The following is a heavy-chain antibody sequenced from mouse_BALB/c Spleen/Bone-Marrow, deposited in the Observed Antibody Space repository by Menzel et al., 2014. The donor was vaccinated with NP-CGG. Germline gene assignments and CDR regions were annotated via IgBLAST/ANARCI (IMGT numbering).Heavy chain of an antibody. J-gene: IGHJ2*01. CDR2: IDPANGNT. CDR3: ARYYYGSSYFDY. D-gene: IGHD1-1*01. V-gene: IGHV14-3*02. CDR1: GFNIKDTY. Sequence: EVQLQQSGAELVKPGASVKLSCTASGFNIKDTYMHWVKQRPEQGLEWIGRIDPANGNTKYDPKFQDKATITADTSSKTAYLQLSSLTSEDTAVYYCARYYYGSSYFDYWGQGTTLTVSS.